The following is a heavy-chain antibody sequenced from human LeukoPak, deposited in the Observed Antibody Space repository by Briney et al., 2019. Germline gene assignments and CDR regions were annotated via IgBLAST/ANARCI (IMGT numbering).Heavy chain of an antibody. CDR1: GGSISSYY. CDR2: IYYSGST. D-gene: IGHD3-22*01. CDR3: ARHVGNYYDSSGYFYYYYGMDV. V-gene: IGHV4-59*08. Sequence: SETLSLTCTVSGGSISSYYWSWIRQPPGKGLEWIGYIYYSGSTNYNPSLKSRVTISVDTSKNQFPLKLSSVTAADTAVYYCARHVGNYYDSSGYFYYYYGMDVWGQGTTVTVSS. J-gene: IGHJ6*02.